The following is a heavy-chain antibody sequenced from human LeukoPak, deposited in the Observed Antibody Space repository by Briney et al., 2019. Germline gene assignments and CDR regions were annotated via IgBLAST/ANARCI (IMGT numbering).Heavy chain of an antibody. V-gene: IGHV4-31*11. J-gene: IGHJ3*02. Sequence: NPSETLSLTCAVSGDSVTSGGYFWTSIRQLPGKGLEWIGSISNSGTTSYNPSLKSRVSISLDTSNNHFSLRLGSVTAADTAVYYCARDVVVTSSPDAFDIWGQGTMVIVSS. CDR3: ARDVVVTSSPDAFDI. CDR1: GDSVTSGGYF. D-gene: IGHD2-21*02. CDR2: ISNSGTT.